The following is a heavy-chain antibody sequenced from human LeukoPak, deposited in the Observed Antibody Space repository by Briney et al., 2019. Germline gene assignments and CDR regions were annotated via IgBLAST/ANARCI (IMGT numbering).Heavy chain of an antibody. J-gene: IGHJ2*01. Sequence: SETLSLTCTVSAGSISGYYWNWIRQSPGKGLEWIGYIYYTGSTNYNPSLKSRVTMSVDTSKNQFSLKLSSVTAADTAVYYCARVSSSWYQDWYFDLWGRGTLVTVSS. V-gene: IGHV4-59*12. CDR2: IYYTGST. D-gene: IGHD6-13*01. CDR3: ARVSSSWYQDWYFDL. CDR1: AGSISGYY.